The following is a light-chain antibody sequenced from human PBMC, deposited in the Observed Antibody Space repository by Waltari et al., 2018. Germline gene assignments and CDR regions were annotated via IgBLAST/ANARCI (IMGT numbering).Light chain of an antibody. CDR1: SSDVGNYNL. Sequence: QSGLTQPASVSGSPGQSITISCTGTSSDVGNYNLFSLYQQYPGKAPKLMVYEVTRRSSGVSDRFSGSKSGNTASLTIYGLQSEDEADYYCCSYAGLGIYVFGTGTKVTVL. CDR2: EVT. V-gene: IGLV2-23*02. J-gene: IGLJ1*01. CDR3: CSYAGLGIYV.